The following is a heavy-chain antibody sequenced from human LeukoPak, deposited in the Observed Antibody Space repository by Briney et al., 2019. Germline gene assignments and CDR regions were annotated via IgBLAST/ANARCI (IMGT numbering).Heavy chain of an antibody. CDR2: ISPGDSDT. D-gene: IGHD5-24*01. V-gene: IGHV5-51*01. Sequence: GESLKISCKGSGYIFTSYWIGWVRQMPGKGLEWMGIISPGDSDTAYSPSFQGQVTISAGKSINTAYLQWSSLKASDTAMYYCARRNGYNAGALDFDYWGQGTLVTVSS. CDR3: ARRNGYNAGALDFDY. CDR1: GYIFTSYW. J-gene: IGHJ4*02.